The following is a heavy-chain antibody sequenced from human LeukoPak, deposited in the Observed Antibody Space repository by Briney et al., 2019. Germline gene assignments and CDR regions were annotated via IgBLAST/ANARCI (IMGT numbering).Heavy chain of an antibody. CDR2: INPSGGRT. D-gene: IGHD3-22*01. CDR3: ARGAHVRMYDSNHNCFDP. J-gene: IGHJ5*02. CDR1: GYTFTGYY. V-gene: IGHV1-46*01. Sequence: ASVKVSCKASGYTFTGYYMHWVRQAHGHGLDWMGIINPSGGRTNYAHKFQGRVTMTRDMSTSTVYVELSSLRSEDTAVYYCARGAHVRMYDSNHNCFDPWGQGTLVTVSS.